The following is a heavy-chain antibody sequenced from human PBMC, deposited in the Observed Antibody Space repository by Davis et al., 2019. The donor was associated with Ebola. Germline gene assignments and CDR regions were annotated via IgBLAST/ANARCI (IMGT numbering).Heavy chain of an antibody. Sequence: SETLSLTCAVYGGSFSGYYWSWIRQPPGKGLEWIGEINHSGSTNYNPSLKSRVTISVDTSKNQFSLKLSSVTAADTAVYYCARDPSMHSSSSAYYYYYGMDVWGQGTTVTVSS. CDR2: INHSGST. V-gene: IGHV4-34*01. CDR3: ARDPSMHSSSSAYYYYYGMDV. J-gene: IGHJ6*02. D-gene: IGHD6-6*01. CDR1: GGSFSGYY.